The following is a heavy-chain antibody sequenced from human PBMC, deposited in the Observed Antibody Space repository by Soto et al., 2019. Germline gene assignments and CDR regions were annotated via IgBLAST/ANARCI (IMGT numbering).Heavy chain of an antibody. CDR1: SGPSRSHN. J-gene: IGHJ6*02. CDR3: VRQGIGDLHGLVDV. D-gene: IGHD3-10*01. V-gene: IGHV4-59*08. CDR2: IYHTGDT. Sequence: QMQLQQSGPGLVKPSETLSLTCTVSSGPSRSHNWGWIRQPPGGGLEWIGYIYHTGDTSYNPSLSSRVTISADTSTNHISLTLRSVTAADTAVYYCVRQGIGDLHGLVDVWGQGTRVSVSS.